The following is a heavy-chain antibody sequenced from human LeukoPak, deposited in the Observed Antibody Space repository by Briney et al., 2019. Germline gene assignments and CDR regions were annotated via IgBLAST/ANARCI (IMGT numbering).Heavy chain of an antibody. J-gene: IGHJ6*03. CDR2: IYHSGRT. V-gene: IGHV4-38-2*02. D-gene: IGHD5-18*01. CDR1: GYSISSVYS. Sequence: SETLSLTCTVSGYSISSVYSWGWIRQPPGKGLDWIGSIYHSGRTFYNPSLKSRVTISVDTSKNQFSLKLTSVTAADTAVYYCARERQIAVDTAMVSLGYYYYMDVWGKGTTVTISS. CDR3: ARERQIAVDTAMVSLGYYYYMDV.